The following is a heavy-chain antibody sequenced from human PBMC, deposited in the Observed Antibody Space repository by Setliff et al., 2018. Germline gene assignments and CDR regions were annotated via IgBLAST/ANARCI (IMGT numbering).Heavy chain of an antibody. J-gene: IGHJ5*02. CDR2: LDGDSGHI. V-gene: IGHV3-21*06. CDR1: GFTFSQYN. D-gene: IGHD3-3*01. Sequence: PGGSLRLSCAASGFTFSQYNLNWVRQAPGKRLEWVSSLDGDSGHIYYADSLRGRFTISRDNAKNSLSLQMNDLRVEDTSVYYCGRDVFDFRTGQGGPWGQGTRVTVSS. CDR3: GRDVFDFRTGQGGP.